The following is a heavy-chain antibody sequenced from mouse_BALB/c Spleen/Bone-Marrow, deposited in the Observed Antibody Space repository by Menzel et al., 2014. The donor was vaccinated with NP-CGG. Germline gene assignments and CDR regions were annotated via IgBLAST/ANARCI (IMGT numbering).Heavy chain of an antibody. D-gene: IGHD1-1*01. CDR1: GYTFTSYW. V-gene: IGHV1S41*01. CDR3: ARSYYGRAMDY. Sequence: DLVKPGASVKLSCKASGYTFTSYWINWIKQRPGRGLEWIGRIAPGSGSTYYDEMFKGKATLTVDTSSSTAYIQLSSLSSEDSAVYFCARSYYGRAMDYWGQGTSVTVST. J-gene: IGHJ4*01. CDR2: IAPGSGST.